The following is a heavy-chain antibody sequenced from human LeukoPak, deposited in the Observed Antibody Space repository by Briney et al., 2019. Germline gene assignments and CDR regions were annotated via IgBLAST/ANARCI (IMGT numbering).Heavy chain of an antibody. CDR3: ARASKLRLGGLWHKYFDY. J-gene: IGHJ4*02. Sequence: GGSLRLSCAASGFTFSSYWMSWVRQAPGKGLEWVANIKQDGSEKYYVDSVKGRFTISRDNAKNSLYLQMISLRAEDTAVFYCARASKLRLGGLWHKYFDYWGQGTLVTVSS. CDR2: IKQDGSEK. V-gene: IGHV3-7*01. CDR1: GFTFSSYW. D-gene: IGHD3-16*01.